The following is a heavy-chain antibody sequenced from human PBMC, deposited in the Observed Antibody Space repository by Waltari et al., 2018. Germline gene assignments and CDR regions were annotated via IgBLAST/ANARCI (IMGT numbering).Heavy chain of an antibody. CDR2: AYFSGTT. CDR3: ARGGLRYYDSGSQPYNWFGP. CDR1: HGPINNFY. J-gene: IGHJ5*02. V-gene: IGHV4-59*01. D-gene: IGHD3-10*01. Sequence: QVQLQESGPGLVKPSETLSLTCTVSHGPINNFYWCWIRQPPGKGLEWIGYAYFSGTTTYNPSLKSRVTISVDTSKNQFSLKLTSVTAADTATYYCARGGLRYYDSGSQPYNWFGPWGQGIMVSVSS.